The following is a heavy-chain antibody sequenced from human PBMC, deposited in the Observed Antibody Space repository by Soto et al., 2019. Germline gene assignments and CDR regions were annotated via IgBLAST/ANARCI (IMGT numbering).Heavy chain of an antibody. D-gene: IGHD2-8*01. V-gene: IGHV1-2*02. Sequence: QVQLVQSGAEVKKPGASVKASCKASGYTFTGYYMHWVRQAPGQGLEWMGWINPNSGGTNYAQKFQGRVTMTRDTSISTAYMELSRLRSDDTAVYYCARGYCTNGVCHGMDVWGQGTTVTVSS. CDR2: INPNSGGT. CDR3: ARGYCTNGVCHGMDV. J-gene: IGHJ6*02. CDR1: GYTFTGYY.